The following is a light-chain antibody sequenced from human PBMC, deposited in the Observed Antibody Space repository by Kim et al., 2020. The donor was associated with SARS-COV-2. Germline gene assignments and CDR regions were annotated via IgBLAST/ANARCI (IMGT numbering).Light chain of an antibody. J-gene: IGLJ2*01. V-gene: IGLV3-19*01. CDR2: DKN. Sequence: SSELTQDPAVSVALGQTVRITCQGDSLRIYYASWYQQRPGQAPILVIYDKNTRPSGIPDRFSGSSSGNTASLTITGAQAEDEADYICGSRDSGGNPRGVFGGGTQLTVL. CDR3: GSRDSGGNPRGV. CDR1: SLRIYY.